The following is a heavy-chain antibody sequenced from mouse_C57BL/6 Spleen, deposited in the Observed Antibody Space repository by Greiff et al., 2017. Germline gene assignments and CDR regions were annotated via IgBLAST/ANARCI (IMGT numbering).Heavy chain of an antibody. CDR1: GYTFTSYW. V-gene: IGHV1-64*01. J-gene: IGHJ2*01. CDR2: IHPNSGST. D-gene: IGHD2-5*01. CDR3: ARGESNYGYFDY. Sequence: QVQLQQPGAELVKPGASVKLSCKASGYTFTSYWMHWVKQRPGQGLEWIGMIHPNSGSTNYNKKFKSKATLTVDKSSSTAYMQLSSLTAEDSAVYYCARGESNYGYFDYWGQGTTLTVSS.